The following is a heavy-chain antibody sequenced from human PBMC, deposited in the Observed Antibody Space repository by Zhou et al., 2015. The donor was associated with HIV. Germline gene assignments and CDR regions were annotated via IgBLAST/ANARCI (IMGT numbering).Heavy chain of an antibody. Sequence: QVQLVQSGAEVKKPGSSVKVSCKASGGTFSSYAISWVRQAPGQGLEWMGGIIPIFGTANYAQKFQGRVTITADESTSTAYMELSSLRSEDTAVYYCARDDEMTTVTTSRVGMDVWGQGTTVTVSS. D-gene: IGHD4-11*01. CDR2: IIPIFGTA. CDR3: ARDDEMTTVTTSRVGMDV. CDR1: GGTFSSYA. V-gene: IGHV1-69*01. J-gene: IGHJ6*02.